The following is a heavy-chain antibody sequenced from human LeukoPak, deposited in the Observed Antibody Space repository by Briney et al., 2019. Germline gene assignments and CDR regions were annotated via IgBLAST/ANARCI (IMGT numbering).Heavy chain of an antibody. D-gene: IGHD2-2*01. CDR1: GFTFSSYS. V-gene: IGHV3-30*03. CDR3: ARDLPGNEILVPAGF. Sequence: PGGSLRLSCAASGFTFSSYSMHWVRQAPGKGLEWVAVISYDGSNKYYADSVKGRFTISRDNSKNTLYLQMNSLRAEDTAVYYCARDLPGNEILVPAGFWGQGTLVTVSS. CDR2: ISYDGSNK. J-gene: IGHJ4*02.